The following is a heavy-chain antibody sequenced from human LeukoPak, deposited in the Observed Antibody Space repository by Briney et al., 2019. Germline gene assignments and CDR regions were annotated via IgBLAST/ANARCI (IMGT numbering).Heavy chain of an antibody. CDR3: ARDPGIAAALAY. V-gene: IGHV1-69*05. J-gene: IGHJ4*02. Sequence: SVKVSCKASGGTFSRYAISWVRQAPGQGLEWMGRIIPIFGTANYAQKFQGRVTITTDESTSTAYMELSSLRSEDTAVYYCARDPGIAAALAYWGQGTPVTVSS. CDR2: IIPIFGTA. CDR1: GGTFSRYA. D-gene: IGHD6-25*01.